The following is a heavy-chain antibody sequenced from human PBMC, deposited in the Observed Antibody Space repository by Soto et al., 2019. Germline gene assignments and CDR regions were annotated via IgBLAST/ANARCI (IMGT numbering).Heavy chain of an antibody. CDR3: AKDPDYYDSSGYLDY. CDR2: ISGSGGST. Sequence: GGSLRLSCAASGFTFSSYAMSWVRQAPGKGLEWVSAISGSGGSTYYADSVKGRFTISRDNSKNTLYLQMNSLRAEDTAVYYCAKDPDYYDSSGYLDYWGQGTLVTVSS. J-gene: IGHJ4*02. D-gene: IGHD3-22*01. V-gene: IGHV3-23*01. CDR1: GFTFSSYA.